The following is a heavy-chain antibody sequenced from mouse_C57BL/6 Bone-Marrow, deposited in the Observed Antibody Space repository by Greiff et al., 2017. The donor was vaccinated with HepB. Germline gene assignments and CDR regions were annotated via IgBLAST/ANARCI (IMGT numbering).Heavy chain of an antibody. D-gene: IGHD1-1*01. V-gene: IGHV1-64*01. Sequence: QVQLQQPGAELVKPGASVKLSCKASGYTFTSYWMHWVKQRPGQGLEWIGMIHPNSGSTNYNEKFKSKATLTVDKSSSTAYMQLSSLTSEDSAVYYSARTTTFSRFDYWGQGTTLTVSS. CDR2: IHPNSGST. CDR3: ARTTTFSRFDY. J-gene: IGHJ2*01. CDR1: GYTFTSYW.